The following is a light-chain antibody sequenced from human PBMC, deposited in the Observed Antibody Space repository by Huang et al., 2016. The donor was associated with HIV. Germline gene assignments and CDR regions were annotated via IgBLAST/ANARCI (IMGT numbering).Light chain of an antibody. J-gene: IGKJ1*01. CDR1: QDISNY. Sequence: DIQMTQSPSSLSASVGDRVTITCQASQDISNYLNWYQQKPGQAPKLLIYDASNLETGGSSRFSGSGSGTDVTFTISSLQHEDIATYYCQHEDNLRTFGQGTKVEIK. CDR2: DAS. V-gene: IGKV1-33*01. CDR3: QHEDNLRT.